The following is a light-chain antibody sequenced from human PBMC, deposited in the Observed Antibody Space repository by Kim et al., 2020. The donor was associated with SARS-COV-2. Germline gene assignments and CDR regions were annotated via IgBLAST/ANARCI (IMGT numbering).Light chain of an antibody. CDR3: QHYGNSPYT. V-gene: IGKV3-20*01. Sequence: LAAADEATRACRASQAITNSYLAWYQQTPGQAPRLHIYGASSRATGIPNRFSGSGSGTDFTLPISRLEPEDFAVYYCQHYGNSPYTFGQGTKLEI. J-gene: IGKJ2*01. CDR2: GAS. CDR1: QAITNSY.